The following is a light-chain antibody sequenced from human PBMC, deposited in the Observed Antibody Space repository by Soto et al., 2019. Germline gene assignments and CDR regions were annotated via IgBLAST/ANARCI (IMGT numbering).Light chain of an antibody. J-gene: IGKJ1*01. Sequence: DIQMTQSPSTLSASVGDRVTITCRASQSFSRCFAWYQQKPGKAPKLLIYDASILERGVPSRFSGTGSGTEYTLTISGLQPDDFATYSCQHYNTYSRTFGQGTKVDIK. CDR1: QSFSRC. V-gene: IGKV1-5*01. CDR2: DAS. CDR3: QHYNTYSRT.